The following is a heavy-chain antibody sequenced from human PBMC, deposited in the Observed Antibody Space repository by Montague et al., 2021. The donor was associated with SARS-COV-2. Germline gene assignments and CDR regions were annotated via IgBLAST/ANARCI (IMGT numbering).Heavy chain of an antibody. CDR1: GFTFSSYS. J-gene: IGHJ4*02. CDR2: ISSSSSYI. CDR3: ARTLTTVTSDYFDY. Sequence: SLRLSCAASGFTFSSYSMNWVRQAPGKGLEWVSSISSSSSYIYYAASVKGRFTISRDNAKNSLYLQMNSLSAEATAVYYCARTLTTVTSDYFDYWGQGTLVTVSS. V-gene: IGHV3-21*01. D-gene: IGHD4-17*01.